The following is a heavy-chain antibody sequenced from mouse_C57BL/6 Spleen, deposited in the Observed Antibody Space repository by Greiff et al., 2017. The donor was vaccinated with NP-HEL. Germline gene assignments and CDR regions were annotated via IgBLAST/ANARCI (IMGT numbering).Heavy chain of an antibody. CDR3: ARDYYGSSYTYFDV. V-gene: IGHV1-50*01. J-gene: IGHJ1*03. Sequence: QVQLQQPGAELVKPGASVKLSCKASGYTFTSYWMQWVKQRPGQGLEWIGEIDPSDSYTNYNQKFKGKATLTVDTSSSTAYMQLSSLTSEDSAVYYCARDYYGSSYTYFDVWGTGTTVTVSS. D-gene: IGHD1-1*01. CDR2: IDPSDSYT. CDR1: GYTFTSYW.